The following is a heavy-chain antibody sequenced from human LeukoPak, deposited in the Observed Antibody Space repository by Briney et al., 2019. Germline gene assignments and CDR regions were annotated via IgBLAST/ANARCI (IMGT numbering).Heavy chain of an antibody. CDR1: GFTFSSYS. D-gene: IGHD3-9*01. J-gene: IGHJ4*02. Sequence: PGGSLRLSCAASGFTFSSYSMNWVRQAPGKGLEWVSYISSSSSTIYYADSVKGRFTISRDNAKNSLYLQMNSLRAEDTAVYYCAREGERYFDSQYYFDYWGQGTLVTVSS. CDR3: AREGERYFDSQYYFDY. V-gene: IGHV3-48*04. CDR2: ISSSSSTI.